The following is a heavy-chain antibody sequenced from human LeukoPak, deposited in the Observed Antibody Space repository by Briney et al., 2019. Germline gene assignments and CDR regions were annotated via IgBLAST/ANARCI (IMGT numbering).Heavy chain of an antibody. V-gene: IGHV1-18*01. CDR1: GYTFTSYG. J-gene: IGHJ3*02. D-gene: IGHD1-1*01. CDR2: ISAYNGNT. CDR3: ARVNWSLVADAFDI. Sequence: GASVKVSCKASGYTFTSYGISWVRQAPGQGLEWMGWISAYNGNTNYAQKLQGRVTMTTDTSTSTAYMELRSLRSDDTAVYHCARVNWSLVADAFDIWGQGTMVTVSS.